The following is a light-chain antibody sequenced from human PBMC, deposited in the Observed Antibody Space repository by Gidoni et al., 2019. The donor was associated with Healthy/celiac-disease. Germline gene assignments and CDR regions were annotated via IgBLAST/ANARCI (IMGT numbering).Light chain of an antibody. CDR2: KVS. J-gene: IGKJ5*01. CDR1: QSLVYSDGNTY. Sequence: VVMTQSPLSLPVTLGQPDSISCRSSQSLVYSDGNTYLNWFQQRQGQSPRRLIYKVSNWDSGVPDRLSGSGSGTDFTLKISRVEAEDVGVYYCMQGTHWPLTFGQGTRLEIK. V-gene: IGKV2D-30*01. CDR3: MQGTHWPLT.